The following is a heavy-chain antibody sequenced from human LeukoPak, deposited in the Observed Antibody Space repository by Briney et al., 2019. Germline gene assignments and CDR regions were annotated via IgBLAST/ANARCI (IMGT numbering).Heavy chain of an antibody. D-gene: IGHD6-13*01. V-gene: IGHV1-18*01. CDR1: GYTFTSYG. CDR3: ARPMYSSSWYGEDNWFDP. Sequence: GASVKVSCKASGYTFTSYGISWVRQAPGQGLEWMGWISAYNGNTNYAQKLQGRVTMTTDTSTSTAYMELRSLRSDDTAVYYCARPMYSSSWYGEDNWFDPWGQGTLVTVSS. CDR2: ISAYNGNT. J-gene: IGHJ5*02.